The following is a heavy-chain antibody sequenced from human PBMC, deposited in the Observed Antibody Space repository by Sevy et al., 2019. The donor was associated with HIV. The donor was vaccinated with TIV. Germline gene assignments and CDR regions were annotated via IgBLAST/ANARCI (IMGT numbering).Heavy chain of an antibody. D-gene: IGHD3-22*01. V-gene: IGHV2-70*01. J-gene: IGHJ4*02. CDR1: GFSLSTSGMC. CDR3: ARIVSGDSISYFPDY. CDR2: IDWDDDK. Sequence: SGPTLVNPTQTLTLTCTFSGFSLSTSGMCVSWIRQPPGKALEWLALIDWDDDKYYRTSLKTRLTISKDTSKNQVVLTMTNMDPVDTATYYCARIVSGDSISYFPDYLGQGTLVTVSS.